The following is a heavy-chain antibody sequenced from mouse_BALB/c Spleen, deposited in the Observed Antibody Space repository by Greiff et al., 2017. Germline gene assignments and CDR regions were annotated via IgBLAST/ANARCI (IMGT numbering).Heavy chain of an antibody. J-gene: IGHJ4*01. D-gene: IGHD2-3*01. CDR2: IDPANGNT. CDR3: ARDDGYYVGYAMDY. Sequence: VQLQQSGAELVKPGASVKLSCTASGFNIKDTYMHWVKQRPEQGLEWIGRIDPANGNTKYDPKFQDKATITADTSSNTAYLQLSSLTSEDTAVYYCARDDGYYVGYAMDYWGLGTSVTVSS. CDR1: GFNIKDTY. V-gene: IGHV14-3*02.